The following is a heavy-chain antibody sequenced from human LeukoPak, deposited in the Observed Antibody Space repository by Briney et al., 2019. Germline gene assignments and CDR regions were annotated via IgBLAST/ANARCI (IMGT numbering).Heavy chain of an antibody. CDR2: IKQDGSER. D-gene: IGHD2-21*01. Sequence: PGGSLRLSCAASGFTFSTCWMTWVRQAPGKGLEWVSNIKQDGSERYYVDSVKGRFTISRDNAKRSLYLQMNSLRAEDTAVYYCAKSLVVVNEPPDYWGQGTLVTVSS. CDR3: AKSLVVVNEPPDY. J-gene: IGHJ4*02. CDR1: GFTFSTCW. V-gene: IGHV3-7*01.